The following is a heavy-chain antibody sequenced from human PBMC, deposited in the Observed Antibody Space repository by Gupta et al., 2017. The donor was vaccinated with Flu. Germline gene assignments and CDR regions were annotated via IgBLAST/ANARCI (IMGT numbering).Heavy chain of an antibody. Sequence: QVQLVQSGAEVEEPGSSVKVSCRASGGSFSSEAITWVRQAPGQGFEWMGDILPVIGATNYAQKFQGRVTITADESTRTDYMELNILRSDDTAVYYCAREFPCGGDCYVLDSWGQGTLVSVFS. J-gene: IGHJ4*02. CDR1: GGSFSSEA. CDR3: AREFPCGGDCYVLDS. V-gene: IGHV1-69*01. CDR2: ILPVIGAT. D-gene: IGHD2-21*02.